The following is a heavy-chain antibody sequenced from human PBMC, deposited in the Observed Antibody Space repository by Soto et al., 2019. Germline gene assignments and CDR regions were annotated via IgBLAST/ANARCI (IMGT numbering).Heavy chain of an antibody. D-gene: IGHD3-16*02. V-gene: IGHV1-18*01. Sequence: ASVKVSCQASGYTFTNYGISWVRQAPGQGLEWMGWISPYNGNTKYTQSLQGRVTMTTDTSTSTAYMELRSLGSDDTAVYYCARVRYTTNWSLSWFDPWGQGALVTVSS. CDR2: ISPYNGNT. CDR1: GYTFTNYG. CDR3: ARVRYTTNWSLSWFDP. J-gene: IGHJ5*02.